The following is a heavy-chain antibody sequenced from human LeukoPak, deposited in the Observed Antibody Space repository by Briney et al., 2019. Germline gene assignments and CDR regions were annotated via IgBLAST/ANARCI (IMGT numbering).Heavy chain of an antibody. CDR2: IYYSGST. Sequence: SETLSLTCAVSGGSISSGGYSWSRIRQPPGKGLEWIGYIYYSGSTYYNPSLKSRVTISVDTSKNQFSLKLSSVTAADTAVYYCARGGDGNSWESLYAFDIWGQGTMVTVSS. J-gene: IGHJ3*02. D-gene: IGHD4-23*01. CDR3: ARGGDGNSWESLYAFDI. V-gene: IGHV4-30-4*07. CDR1: GGSISSGGYS.